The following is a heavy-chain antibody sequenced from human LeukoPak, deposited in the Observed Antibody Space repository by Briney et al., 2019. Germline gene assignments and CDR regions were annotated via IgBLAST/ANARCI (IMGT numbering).Heavy chain of an antibody. CDR1: GYTFTSYY. V-gene: IGHV1-46*01. CDR3: ARDGPAAIHYYYYGMDV. CDR2: INPSGGST. Sequence: ASVKVSCKASGYTFTSYYMHWVRQAPGQGLEWMGIINPSGGSTSYAQKFQGRVTMTRDTSTSTVYMELSSLRSEDTAVYYCARDGPAAIHYYYYGMDVWGQGTTVTVSS. D-gene: IGHD2-2*01. J-gene: IGHJ6*02.